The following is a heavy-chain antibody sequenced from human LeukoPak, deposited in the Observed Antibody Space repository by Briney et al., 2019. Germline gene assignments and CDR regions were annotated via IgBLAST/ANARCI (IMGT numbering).Heavy chain of an antibody. CDR1: GFTFSSYA. J-gene: IGHJ4*02. CDR2: ISGSGGST. CDR3: AKEAPGQLVRSYYFDY. D-gene: IGHD6-13*01. V-gene: IGHV3-23*01. Sequence: PGGSLRLSCAAPGFTFSSYAMSWVRQAPGKGLEWVSAISGSGGSTYYADSVKGRFTISRDNSKNTLYLQMNSLRAEDTAVYYCAKEAPGQLVRSYYFDYWGQGTLVTVSS.